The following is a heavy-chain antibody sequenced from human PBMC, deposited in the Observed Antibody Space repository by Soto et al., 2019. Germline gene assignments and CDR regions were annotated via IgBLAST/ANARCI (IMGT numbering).Heavy chain of an antibody. CDR2: IYYSGST. D-gene: IGHD6-13*01. J-gene: IGHJ4*02. Sequence: SETRSLTCTVSGGSISSSSYYWGWIRQPPGKGLEWIGSIYYSGSTYYNPSLKSRVTISVDTSKNQFSLKLSSVTAADTAVYYCARLAAAAGSRPRILDYWGQGTLVTVSS. CDR1: GGSISSSSYY. V-gene: IGHV4-39*01. CDR3: ARLAAAAGSRPRILDY.